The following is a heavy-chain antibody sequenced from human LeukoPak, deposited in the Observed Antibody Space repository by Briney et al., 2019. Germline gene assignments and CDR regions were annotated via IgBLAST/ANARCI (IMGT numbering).Heavy chain of an antibody. CDR2: MNPNSGNT. CDR3: ARDRSLTGYYFYYYMDV. V-gene: IGHV1-8*01. J-gene: IGHJ6*03. D-gene: IGHD3-9*01. Sequence: ASVKVSCKASGYTFTTYDINWVRQATGQGLEWMGWMNPNSGNTGYAQKFQGRVTMTRDTSISTAYMELSRLRSDDTAVYYCARDRSLTGYYFYYYMDVWGKGTTVTVSS. CDR1: GYTFTTYD.